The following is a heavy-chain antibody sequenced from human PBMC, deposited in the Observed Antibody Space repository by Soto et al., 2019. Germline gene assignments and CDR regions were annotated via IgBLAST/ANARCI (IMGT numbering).Heavy chain of an antibody. V-gene: IGHV3-48*02. D-gene: IGHD3-3*01. CDR1: GFTFSSYS. Sequence: GGSLRLSCAASGFTFSSYSMNWVRQAPGKGLEWVSYISSSSSTIYYADSVTGRFTISRDNDKNSLYLQMNSLRDEDTAVYYCAREGTIFGVVIMVDYWGQGTLVTVSS. J-gene: IGHJ4*02. CDR2: ISSSSSTI. CDR3: AREGTIFGVVIMVDY.